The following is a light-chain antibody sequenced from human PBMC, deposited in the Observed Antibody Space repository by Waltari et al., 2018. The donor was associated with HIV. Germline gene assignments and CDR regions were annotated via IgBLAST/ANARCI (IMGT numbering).Light chain of an antibody. J-gene: IGLJ1*01. V-gene: IGLV2-14*01. CDR2: DVS. Sequence: QSALTQPASVSGSPGQSITISCTGPSSDVGGYNYVPGYQQHPGKAPKLMIYDVSNRPSGVSNRFSGSKSGNTASLTISGLQAEDEADYYCSSYTSSSSYVFGTGTKVTVL. CDR3: SSYTSSSSYV. CDR1: SSDVGGYNY.